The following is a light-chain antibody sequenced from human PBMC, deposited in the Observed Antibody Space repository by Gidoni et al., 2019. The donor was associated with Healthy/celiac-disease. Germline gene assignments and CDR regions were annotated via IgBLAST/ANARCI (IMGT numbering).Light chain of an antibody. V-gene: IGLV2-14*01. J-gene: IGLJ2*01. CDR2: EVS. CDR1: SSDVGGYNY. CDR3: SSYTSSSTLEGVV. Sequence: QSALTQPASVSGSPGQSITISCTGTSSDVGGYNYVAWYQQHPGKAPNLMIYEVSTRPSGVSNRFSGSKSGNTASLTISGLQAEDEADYYCSSYTSSSTLEGVVFGGGTKLTVL.